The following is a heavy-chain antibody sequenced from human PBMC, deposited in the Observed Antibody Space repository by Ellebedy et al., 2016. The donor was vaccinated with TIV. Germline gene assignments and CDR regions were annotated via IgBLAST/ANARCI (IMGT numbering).Heavy chain of an antibody. CDR1: GFTFSNYG. CDR3: ARVGYSPYGLDV. V-gene: IGHV3-33*07. J-gene: IGHJ6*02. D-gene: IGHD2-21*01. CDR2: ITYDGSTQ. Sequence: GESLKISXVVSGFTFSNYGIYWVRRAPGKGLEWVALITYDGSTQYYAEYVKGRFTVSRDGSKNTVFLQMNSLRVEDTAVYYCARVGYSPYGLDVWGQGTTVSVFS.